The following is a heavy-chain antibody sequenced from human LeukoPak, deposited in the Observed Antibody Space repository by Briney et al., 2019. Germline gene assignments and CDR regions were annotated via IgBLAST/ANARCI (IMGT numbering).Heavy chain of an antibody. V-gene: IGHV1-69*13. CDR3: ARGGYCSGGSCYSSSDY. Sequence: SVKVSCKAPGGTFSSYAISWVRQAPGQGLEWMGGIIPIFGTANYAQKFQGRVTITADESTSTAYMELSSLRSEDTAVYYCARGGYCSGGSCYSSSDYWGQGTLVTVSS. CDR1: GGTFSSYA. D-gene: IGHD2-15*01. CDR2: IIPIFGTA. J-gene: IGHJ4*02.